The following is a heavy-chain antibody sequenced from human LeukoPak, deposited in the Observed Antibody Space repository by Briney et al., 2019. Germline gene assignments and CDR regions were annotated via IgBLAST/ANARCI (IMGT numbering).Heavy chain of an antibody. CDR3: ARRGESASYGDYRFDY. V-gene: IGHV3-23*01. CDR1: GFTFSNYA. Sequence: GGSLRLSCAASGFTFSNYAMSWVRQAPGGGLEWVSAISGSSGLTYYADSVKGRFTISRDNSKNTLFLQMNSLRAEDTAVYYCARRGESASYGDYRFDYWGQGTLVTVSS. D-gene: IGHD4-17*01. J-gene: IGHJ4*02. CDR2: ISGSSGLT.